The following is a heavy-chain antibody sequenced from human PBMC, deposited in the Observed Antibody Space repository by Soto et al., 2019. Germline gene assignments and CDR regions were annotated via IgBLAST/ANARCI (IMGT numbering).Heavy chain of an antibody. Sequence: QVQLVQSGTEVKKPGPSGKFYCRASGGPFSTWAVSWVGQAPGQGLGWMGGIIPIFGGPVYAQTFQGRVTIPADESTSIVYMELSSLSSEDTAVYYCARAPYEDYAVPEPNYFDSWGQGTLVTVSS. CDR1: GGPFSTWA. J-gene: IGHJ4*02. D-gene: IGHD4-17*01. V-gene: IGHV1-69*01. CDR2: IIPIFGGP. CDR3: ARAPYEDYAVPEPNYFDS.